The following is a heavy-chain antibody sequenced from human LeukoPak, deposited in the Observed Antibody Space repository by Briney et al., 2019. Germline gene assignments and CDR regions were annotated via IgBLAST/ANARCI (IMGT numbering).Heavy chain of an antibody. CDR2: IYHSGST. J-gene: IGHJ1*01. CDR1: GYSISSGYY. D-gene: IGHD6-19*01. Sequence: SETLSLTCAVSGYSISSGYYWGWIRQPPGKGLEWIGSIYHSGSTYYNPPLKSRVTISVDTSKNQFSLKLSSVTAADTAVYYCASWGQWLPREYFQHWGQGTLVTVSS. CDR3: ASWGQWLPREYFQH. V-gene: IGHV4-38-2*01.